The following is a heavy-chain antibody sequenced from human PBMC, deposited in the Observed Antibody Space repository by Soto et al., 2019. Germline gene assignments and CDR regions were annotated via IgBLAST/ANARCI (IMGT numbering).Heavy chain of an antibody. CDR1: GGSISGYY. V-gene: IGHV4-4*07. Sequence: SETLSLTCTVSGGSISGYYWSWIRQPAGKGLEWIGRIYTSGSTNYNPSLKSRVTMSVDTSKNQFSLKLSSVTAAGTAVYYCARAPRDSXYYGSGSYYNGYDAFDIWGRGTMVTVSS. D-gene: IGHD3-10*01. CDR3: ARAPRDSXYYGSGSYYNGYDAFDI. CDR2: IYTSGST. J-gene: IGHJ3*02.